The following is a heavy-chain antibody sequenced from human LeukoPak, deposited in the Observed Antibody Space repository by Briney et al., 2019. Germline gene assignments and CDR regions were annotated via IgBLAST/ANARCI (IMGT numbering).Heavy chain of an antibody. J-gene: IGHJ5*02. CDR2: INHSGGT. V-gene: IGHV4-34*01. CDR3: AGGGLAAAGTSWFDP. CDR1: GGSFSGYY. Sequence: SETLSLTCAVYGGSFSGYYWSWIRQPPGKGLDWIGEINHSGGTNYNPSLKSRVTISVDTSKNQFSLKLSSVTAADTAVYYCAGGGLAAAGTSWFDPWGQGTLVTVPS. D-gene: IGHD6-13*01.